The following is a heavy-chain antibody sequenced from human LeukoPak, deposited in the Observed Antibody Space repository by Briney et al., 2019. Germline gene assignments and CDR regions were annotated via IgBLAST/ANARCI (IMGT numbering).Heavy chain of an antibody. D-gene: IGHD4-23*01. CDR3: APTTVVNGYYFDY. J-gene: IGHJ4*02. V-gene: IGHV3-21*01. CDR2: ISPSSHYI. Sequence: PGGSLRLSCAGSGFTFSNYSINWVRQAPGKGLEWVSSISPSSHYIYYADSVRGRFTISRDNARNSLYLQMNSLGAEDTAVYYCAPTTVVNGYYFDYWGQGTLVTVSS. CDR1: GFTFSNYS.